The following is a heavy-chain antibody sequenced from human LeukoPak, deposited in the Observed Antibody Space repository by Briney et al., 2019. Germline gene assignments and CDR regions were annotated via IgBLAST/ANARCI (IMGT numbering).Heavy chain of an antibody. V-gene: IGHV1-69*05. J-gene: IGHJ4*02. CDR1: GGTFSSYA. CDR2: IIPIFGTA. CDR3: ASGSYGALDY. D-gene: IGHD3-10*01. Sequence: ASVKVSCKASGGTFSSYAISWVRQAPGQGLEWMGRIIPIFGTANYAQKFQGRVTITTDESTSTAYMELSGLRSEDTAVYYCASGSYGALDYWGQGTLVTVSS.